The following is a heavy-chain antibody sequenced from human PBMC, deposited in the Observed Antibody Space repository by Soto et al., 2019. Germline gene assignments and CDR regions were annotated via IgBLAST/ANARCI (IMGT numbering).Heavy chain of an antibody. J-gene: IGHJ6*02. D-gene: IGHD2-15*01. CDR3: ARGDCSGGSCHEKYYYYYYGMDV. CDR1: GGTFSSYA. CDR2: IIPIFGTA. Sequence: VKVSCKASGGTFSSYAISWVRQAPGQGLEWMGGIIPIFGTANYAQKFQGRVTITADESTSTAYMELSSLRSEDTAVYYCARGDCSGGSCHEKYYYYYYGMDVWGQGTTVTVSS. V-gene: IGHV1-69*13.